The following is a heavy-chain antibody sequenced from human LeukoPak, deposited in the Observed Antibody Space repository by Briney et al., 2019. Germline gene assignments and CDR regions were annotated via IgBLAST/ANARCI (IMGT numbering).Heavy chain of an antibody. CDR2: ISGSGGST. J-gene: IGHJ5*02. D-gene: IGHD2-2*01. CDR1: GFTFSSYA. Sequence: PGGSLRLSCAASGFTFSSYAMSWVRQAPGKGLEWVSAISGSGGSTYYADSVKGRFTISRDNSKNTLYLQMNSLRAEDTAVYYCAKDLRVPAVMQGWFDPWGQGTLVTVSS. CDR3: AKDLRVPAVMQGWFDP. V-gene: IGHV3-23*01.